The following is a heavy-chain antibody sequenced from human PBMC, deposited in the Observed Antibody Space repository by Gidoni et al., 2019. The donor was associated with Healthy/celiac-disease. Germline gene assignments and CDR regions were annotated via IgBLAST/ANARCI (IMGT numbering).Heavy chain of an antibody. CDR1: GYTFTSYA. CDR3: ARDLGGSVEY. Sequence: QVQLVQSGAEVKKPGASVNVSCKASGYTFTSYAMHWVRQAPGQRLEWMGWINAGNGNTKYSQKFQGRVTITRDTSARTAYMELSSLRSEDTAVYYCARDLGGSVEYWGQGTLVTVSS. V-gene: IGHV1-3*01. D-gene: IGHD3-16*01. J-gene: IGHJ4*02. CDR2: INAGNGNT.